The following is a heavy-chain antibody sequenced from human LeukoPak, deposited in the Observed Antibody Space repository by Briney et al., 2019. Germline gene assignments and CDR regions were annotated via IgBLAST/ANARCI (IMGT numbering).Heavy chain of an antibody. CDR2: ISSDGSST. Sequence: PGGSLRPSCAASGFTFSNYGMSWVRQAPGKGLVWVSRISSDGSSTNYADSVKGRFTISRDNAKNTLFLQMNSLRAEDTAVYYCARDYFGPYPRSWGQGTLVTVSS. CDR3: ARDYFGPYPRS. V-gene: IGHV3-74*01. CDR1: GFTFSNYG. D-gene: IGHD3-10*01. J-gene: IGHJ4*02.